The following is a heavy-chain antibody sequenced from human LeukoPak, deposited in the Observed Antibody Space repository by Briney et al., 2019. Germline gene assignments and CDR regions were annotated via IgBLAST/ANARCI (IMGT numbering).Heavy chain of an antibody. J-gene: IGHJ4*02. Sequence: GGSLRLSCAASGFTFSSYAMSWVRQAPGKGLEWVSAISGSGGSTYYADSVKGRFTISRDNSKNTLYLQMNSLRAEDTAVYYCAKLLYRLAAAPFFGNFDYWGQGTLVTVSS. CDR3: AKLLYRLAAAPFFGNFDY. V-gene: IGHV3-23*01. CDR1: GFTFSSYA. D-gene: IGHD3-3*01. CDR2: ISGSGGST.